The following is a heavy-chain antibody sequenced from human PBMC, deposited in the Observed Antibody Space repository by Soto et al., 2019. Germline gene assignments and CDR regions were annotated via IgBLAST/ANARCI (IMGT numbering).Heavy chain of an antibody. CDR1: KFTFSSYW. CDR2: IKEDGSEK. Sequence: GGSLRLSCAASKFTFSSYWMSWVRQAPGKGLEWVANIKEDGSEKNYVDSVKGRFTISRDNAKNSLYLQMSSLRAEDTAVYYCARDDSSGSPTFDYWGQGTLVTVSS. V-gene: IGHV3-7*05. D-gene: IGHD3-22*01. CDR3: ARDDSSGSPTFDY. J-gene: IGHJ4*02.